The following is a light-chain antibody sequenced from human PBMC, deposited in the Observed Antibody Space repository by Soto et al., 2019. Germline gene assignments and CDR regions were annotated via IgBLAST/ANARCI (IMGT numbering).Light chain of an antibody. V-gene: IGLV1-47*01. Sequence: QSVLTQPPSASGTPGQRVTISCSGSSSNIGSNYVYWYQQLPGTAPKLLIYRNNQRPSGVPDRFSGSKSGTSASLAISGLRSEDEADYYCAAWDDILSGFVFGGGTKLTVL. CDR1: SSNIGSNY. CDR3: AAWDDILSGFV. CDR2: RNN. J-gene: IGLJ3*02.